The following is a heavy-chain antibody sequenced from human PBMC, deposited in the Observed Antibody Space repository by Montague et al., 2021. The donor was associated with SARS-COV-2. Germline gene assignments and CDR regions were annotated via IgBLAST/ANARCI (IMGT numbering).Heavy chain of an antibody. CDR2: RYQNGAT. D-gene: IGHD3-3*01. CDR3: GRSGVGIFDFSYFDS. CDR1: GFSISSGYY. Sequence: SETLSLTCSVSGFSISSGYYWGLIRQTPGKGLEWIGSRYQNGATYYSPSLKRPVTILLDTSKNQFSLSLTSVTAADTAVYYCGRSGVGIFDFSYFDSWGQGSLVIVSS. V-gene: IGHV4-38-2*02. J-gene: IGHJ4*02.